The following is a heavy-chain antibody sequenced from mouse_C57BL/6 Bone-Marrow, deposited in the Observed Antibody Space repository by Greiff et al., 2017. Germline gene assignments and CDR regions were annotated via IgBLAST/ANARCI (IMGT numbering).Heavy chain of an antibody. Sequence: VQLQQSGAELVRPGASVKLSCPASGFNIKDYYMHWVKQRPEQGLEWIGRIDPEDGDTEYAPKFQGKATMAADTSSNTAYLQLSSLTSEDTAVYYCTPTVAFDYWGQGTTLTVSA. J-gene: IGHJ2*01. D-gene: IGHD1-1*01. CDR2: IDPEDGDT. CDR3: TPTVAFDY. V-gene: IGHV14-1*01. CDR1: GFNIKDYY.